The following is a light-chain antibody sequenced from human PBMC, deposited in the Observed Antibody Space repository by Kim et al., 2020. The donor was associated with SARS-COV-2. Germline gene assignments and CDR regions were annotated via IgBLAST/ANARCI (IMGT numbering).Light chain of an antibody. CDR1: QIIDTY. J-gene: IGKJ2*01. V-gene: IGKV1-5*03. CDR3: QHYIRFPYT. CDR2: QAS. Sequence: SVADRHTITCRARQIIDTYLAWYQQKPGKAPNLLIYQASSLQIGVPSRFSGSGSGAEFTLTISNLQPDDFATYYCQHYIRFPYTFGQGTKLEI.